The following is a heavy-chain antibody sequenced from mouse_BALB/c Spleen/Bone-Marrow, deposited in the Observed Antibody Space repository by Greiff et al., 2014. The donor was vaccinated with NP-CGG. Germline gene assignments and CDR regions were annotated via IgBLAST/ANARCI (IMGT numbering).Heavy chain of an antibody. CDR2: VDPYYGAT. V-gene: IGHV1-39*01. J-gene: IGHJ2*01. CDR3: ARSYNSFDF. Sequence: EVQLQQSGPELEKPGASVKISCKASGYSFTGYNMNWVKQYNGQSLEWIGNVDPYYGATTYNQKFKGKATLTVDKSSSTAYMQLERLTSEDSAVYYCARSYNSFDFWARAPLSQSPQ. CDR1: GYSFTGYN.